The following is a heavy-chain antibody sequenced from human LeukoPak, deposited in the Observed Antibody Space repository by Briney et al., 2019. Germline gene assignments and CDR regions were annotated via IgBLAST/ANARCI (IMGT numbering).Heavy chain of an antibody. Sequence: SETLSLTCAVYGGSFSGYYWSWLRQPPGKGLEWIGEINHSGSTNYNPSLKSRVTISVDTSKNQFSLKLSSVTAADTAVYYCARRRGYSYGTLDYWGQGALVTVSS. CDR3: ARRRGYSYGTLDY. CDR2: INHSGST. CDR1: GGSFSGYY. V-gene: IGHV4-34*01. J-gene: IGHJ4*02. D-gene: IGHD5-18*01.